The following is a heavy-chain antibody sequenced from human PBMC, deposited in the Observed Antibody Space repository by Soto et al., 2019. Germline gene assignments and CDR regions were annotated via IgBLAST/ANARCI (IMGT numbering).Heavy chain of an antibody. Sequence: LGGSLRLSCAASGITFSNAWMTWVRQAPGKGLEWVGRIKSITDGGTTDYAAPVKGRFTISRDDSKDTLYLQMNNLRTEDTAVYHCTTDSADIVVVPATFGMDVWGQGTTVTVS. V-gene: IGHV3-15*01. D-gene: IGHD2-2*01. CDR3: TTDSADIVVVPATFGMDV. CDR2: IKSITDGGTT. J-gene: IGHJ6*02. CDR1: GITFSNAW.